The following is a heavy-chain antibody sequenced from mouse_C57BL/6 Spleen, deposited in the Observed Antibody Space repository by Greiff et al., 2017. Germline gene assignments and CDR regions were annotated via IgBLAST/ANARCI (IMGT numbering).Heavy chain of an antibody. CDR3: ARGDYGSSHFAWFAY. CDR2: IDPSDSYT. D-gene: IGHD1-1*01. Sequence: QVHVKQPGAELVMPGASVKLSCKASGYTFTSYWMHWVKQRPGQGLEWIGEIDPSDSYTNYNQKFKGKSTLTVDKSSSTAYMQLSSLTSEDSAVYYCARGDYGSSHFAWFAYWGQGTLVTVSA. J-gene: IGHJ3*01. V-gene: IGHV1-69*01. CDR1: GYTFTSYW.